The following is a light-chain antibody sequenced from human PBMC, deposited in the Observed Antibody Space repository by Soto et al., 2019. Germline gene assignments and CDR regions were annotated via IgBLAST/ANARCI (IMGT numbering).Light chain of an antibody. CDR1: QGISRF. CDR3: QQLSSSIT. V-gene: IGKV1-9*01. J-gene: IGKJ4*02. Sequence: DIQLTQSPSFLSASVGDTVTISCRASQGISRFLAWYQRKPGKAPQLLIYETSTLQSGVPSRFSGSGSGTEFSLTINSLQPEDFATYFCQQLSSSITFGGGTKVDIK. CDR2: ETS.